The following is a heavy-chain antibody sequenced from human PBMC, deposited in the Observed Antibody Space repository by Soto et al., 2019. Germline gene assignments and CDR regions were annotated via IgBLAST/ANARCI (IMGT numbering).Heavy chain of an antibody. J-gene: IGHJ6*02. CDR3: ARALLPSGISSKSVGPYYYYYGMGV. D-gene: IGHD3-10*01. Sequence: SVKVSCKASGGTFSSYAISWGRQAPGQGLEWVGGIIPIFGTANYAEKFQGRVTITADESTSTAYMELSSLRSEDTAVYYCARALLPSGISSKSVGPYYYYYGMGVWGQGTTVTVSS. CDR2: IIPIFGTA. V-gene: IGHV1-69*13. CDR1: GGTFSSYA.